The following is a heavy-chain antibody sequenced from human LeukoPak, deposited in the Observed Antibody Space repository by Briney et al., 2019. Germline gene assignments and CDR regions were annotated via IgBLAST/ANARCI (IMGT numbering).Heavy chain of an antibody. CDR3: AREARGTRAAFDI. V-gene: IGHV3-7*01. D-gene: IGHD1-1*01. Sequence: PGGSLRLSCAASGFTLSYYWMSGVRQAPGKGLEWVANIQEDGSNKYYVGSVKGRFTISRDNAKNSVYLQMNSLRAEDTAVYYCAREARGTRAAFDIWGQGTVVTVS. CDR1: GFTLSYYW. J-gene: IGHJ3*02. CDR2: IQEDGSNK.